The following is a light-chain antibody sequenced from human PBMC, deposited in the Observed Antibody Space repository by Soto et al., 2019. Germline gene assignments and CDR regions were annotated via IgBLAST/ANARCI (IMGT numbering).Light chain of an antibody. V-gene: IGKV3-15*01. J-gene: IGKJ5*01. CDR3: QQYNNWPPIT. CDR2: GAS. Sequence: EIVMTQPQATLSVSPGDRATLSCRASQSVSSNLAWYQQKPGQAPRLLIYGASTRATGIPDRFSGSGSGTDFTLTISRLEPEDFAVYYCQQYNNWPPITFGQGTRLEIK. CDR1: QSVSSN.